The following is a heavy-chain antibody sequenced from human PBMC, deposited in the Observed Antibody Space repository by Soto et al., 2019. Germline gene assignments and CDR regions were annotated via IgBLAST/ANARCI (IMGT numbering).Heavy chain of an antibody. CDR2: ISSTGSYT. V-gene: IGHV3-11*05. CDR3: ARDPSIRSPPDY. J-gene: IGHJ4*02. CDR1: GFTFNDYY. Sequence: QVQLVESGGGLVKPGGSLRLSCAASGFTFNDYYMTWIRQAPGTGLEWVSYISSTGSYTKYAESVKGRFTISRDNAKNSLYLQMDILRDEDTGIYYCARDPSIRSPPDYWGRGTQVTVSS. D-gene: IGHD3-3*02.